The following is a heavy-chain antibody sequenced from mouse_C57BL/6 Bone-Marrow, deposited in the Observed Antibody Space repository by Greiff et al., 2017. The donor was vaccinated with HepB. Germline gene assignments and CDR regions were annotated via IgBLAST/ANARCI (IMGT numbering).Heavy chain of an antibody. D-gene: IGHD1-1*01. CDR2: FYPGSGSI. CDR3: ARHPRDYGSSLAWFAY. J-gene: IGHJ3*01. CDR1: GYTFTEYT. Sequence: QVHVKQSGAELVKPGASVKLSCKASGYTFTEYTIHWVKQRSGQGLEWIGWFYPGSGSIKYNEKFKDKATLTADKSSSTVYMELSRLTSEDSAVYFCARHPRDYGSSLAWFAYWGQGTLVTVSA. V-gene: IGHV1-62-2*01.